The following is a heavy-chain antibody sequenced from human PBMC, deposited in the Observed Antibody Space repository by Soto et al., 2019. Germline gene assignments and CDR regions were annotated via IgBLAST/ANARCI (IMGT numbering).Heavy chain of an antibody. Sequence: QVQLQQSGPGLVKPSQTLSLTCAISGDSVSRNGAAWHWIRQSPSIGLEWLGRAYYRSKWSNDYSPSMKRRTTTNPDTSKNKFSLQLNSVTPEGMAVYYCGAGRASAFHIWCQGTIVAVSS. J-gene: IGHJ3*02. D-gene: IGHD1-26*01. CDR2: AYYRSKWSN. CDR1: GDSVSRNGAA. CDR3: GAGRASAFHI. V-gene: IGHV6-1*01.